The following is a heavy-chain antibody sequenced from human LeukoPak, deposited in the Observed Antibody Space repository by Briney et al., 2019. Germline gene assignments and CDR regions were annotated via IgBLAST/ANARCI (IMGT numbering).Heavy chain of an antibody. J-gene: IGHJ4*02. Sequence: SETLSLTCGVYGGSFSGYYWSWIRQPPGKGLEWIGYIYYSGSTNYNPSLKSRVTISVDTSKNQFSLKLSSVTAADTAVYYCARIKEAYDSSGYYSEVIDYWGQGTLVTVSS. V-gene: IGHV4-59*01. CDR2: IYYSGST. CDR3: ARIKEAYDSSGYYSEVIDY. D-gene: IGHD3-22*01. CDR1: GGSFSGYY.